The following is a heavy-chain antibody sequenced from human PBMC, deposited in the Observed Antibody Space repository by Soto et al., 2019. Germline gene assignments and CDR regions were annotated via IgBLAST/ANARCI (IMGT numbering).Heavy chain of an antibody. J-gene: IGHJ4*02. CDR2: ISTYKGNT. Sequence: QVQLVQSGPEVKKPGASVKISCKTSGYTFTSYGISWARQAPGQGLQWMGWISTYKGNTNYAQKFQGRVTMTTDTSTSTAYMELRSLRSDDSAVYYCATRSPAFDYWGQGTLVTVSS. CDR3: ATRSPAFDY. V-gene: IGHV1-18*01. CDR1: GYTFTSYG.